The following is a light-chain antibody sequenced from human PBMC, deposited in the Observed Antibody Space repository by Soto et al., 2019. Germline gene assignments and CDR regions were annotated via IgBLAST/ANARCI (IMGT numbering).Light chain of an antibody. J-gene: IGLJ2*01. CDR1: SSDIGDDNY. CDR3: SSYAASSLG. CDR2: DVN. Sequence: QSPLTQPASVSGSPGQSITISCTGTSSDIGDDNYVSWYQQHPGEVPRLILYDVNNRPSGVSNRFSGSKSGDTASLTISGLQAEDEADYYCSSYAASSLGFGGGTKLTVL. V-gene: IGLV2-14*03.